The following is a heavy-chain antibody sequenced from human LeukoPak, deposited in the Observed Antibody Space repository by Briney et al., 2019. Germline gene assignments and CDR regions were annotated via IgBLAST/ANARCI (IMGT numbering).Heavy chain of an antibody. J-gene: IGHJ1*01. CDR2: ITTNGGRT. V-gene: IGHV3-23*01. CDR1: GFTFASYG. D-gene: IGHD3-22*01. CDR3: AIMHGYYDGTGYWVQ. Sequence: PGGSLRLSCAASGFTFASYGMSWVREAPGKGVEWVSFITTNGGRTSYADSVEGRFTISRDNPRNTLYMQMNSLRDEDTAVYYCAIMHGYYDGTGYWVQWGQGTLVTVSS.